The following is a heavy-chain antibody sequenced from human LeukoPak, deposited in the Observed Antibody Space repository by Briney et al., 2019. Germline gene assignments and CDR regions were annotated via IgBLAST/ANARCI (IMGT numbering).Heavy chain of an antibody. Sequence: GRSLRLSCAASGFTFSSYSMNWVRQAPGKGLEWVSYISSSSRTIYYADFVKGRFTISRDNAKNSLYLQMNSLRAEDTAVYYCARGRRTRGYYYYMDVWGKGTTVIVSS. V-gene: IGHV3-48*01. CDR1: GFTFSSYS. CDR3: ARGRRTRGYYYYMDV. D-gene: IGHD1-1*01. J-gene: IGHJ6*03. CDR2: ISSSSRTI.